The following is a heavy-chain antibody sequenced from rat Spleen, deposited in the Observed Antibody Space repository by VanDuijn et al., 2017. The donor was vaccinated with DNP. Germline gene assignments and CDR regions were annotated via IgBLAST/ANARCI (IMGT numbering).Heavy chain of an antibody. CDR2: IKAKSNNYAT. J-gene: IGHJ1*01. CDR3: ARGIITALPYWSFDF. V-gene: IGHV6-6*01. CDR1: GFTFSTAW. Sequence: EVQVLESGGGLVQPGNSLKLSCATSGFTFSTAWMYWYRQFPEKRLEWVARIKAKSNNYATDYTESVKGRFTISRDDSKSSIYLQMNNLKEEDTAIYYCARGIITALPYWSFDFWGPGTMVTVSS. D-gene: IGHD1-6*01.